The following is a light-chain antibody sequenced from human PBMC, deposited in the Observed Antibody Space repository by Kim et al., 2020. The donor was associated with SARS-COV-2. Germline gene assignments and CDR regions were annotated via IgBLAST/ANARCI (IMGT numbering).Light chain of an antibody. Sequence: VSPGQPSSITCSGDKVGEKYVYWYQQKAGQSPVLVMYEDAKRPSGIPERFSGSNSGNTATLTISGTQAMDEADYYCQASDSGTVVFGGGTQLTVL. CDR2: EDA. V-gene: IGLV3-1*01. CDR1: KVGEKY. J-gene: IGLJ2*01. CDR3: QASDSGTVV.